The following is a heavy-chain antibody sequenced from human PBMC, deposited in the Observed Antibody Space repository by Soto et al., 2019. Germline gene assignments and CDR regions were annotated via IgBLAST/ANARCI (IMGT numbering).Heavy chain of an antibody. V-gene: IGHV5-51*01. CDR2: IYPGDSDT. D-gene: IGHD2-21*01. CDR1: GYSFTSSW. Sequence: GESLPISCKGSGYSFTSSWIGWVRQTPGKGLEWTAIIYPGDSDTRYNPSFQGQVTISADKSISTAADTAVYYCARGVGSSPPRYWGRGTLVTVSS. J-gene: IGHJ4*02. CDR3: RY.